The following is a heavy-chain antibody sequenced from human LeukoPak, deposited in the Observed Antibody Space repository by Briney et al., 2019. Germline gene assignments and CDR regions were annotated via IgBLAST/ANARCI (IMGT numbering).Heavy chain of an antibody. J-gene: IGHJ4*02. Sequence: PGGSLRLSCAASGFIFDDYAMHWVRQAPGKGLEWVSGVSWKSDTVGYADSVKGRFIISRDNAKNSLYLQMNGLRAEDTALYYCAKDIGYDILTTGGNFDYWGQGTLVTVSS. D-gene: IGHD3-9*01. V-gene: IGHV3-9*01. CDR3: AKDIGYDILTTGGNFDY. CDR2: VSWKSDTV. CDR1: GFIFDDYA.